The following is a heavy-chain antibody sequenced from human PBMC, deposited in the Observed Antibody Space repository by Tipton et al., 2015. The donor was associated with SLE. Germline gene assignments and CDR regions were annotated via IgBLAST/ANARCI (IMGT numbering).Heavy chain of an antibody. V-gene: IGHV3-23*01. CDR1: GFTFSTYG. J-gene: IGHJ6*02. CDR2: ISGTDNRT. D-gene: IGHD2-15*01. CDR3: AKAGDCSGGSCSSGMDV. Sequence: SLRLSCAASGFTFSTYGMRWVRQSPEKGLAWVSSISGTDNRTYYADSVKGRFTISRDNSKNTLYLQMNSLRAEDTAVNYCAKAGDCSGGSCSSGMDVWGQGTTVTVSS.